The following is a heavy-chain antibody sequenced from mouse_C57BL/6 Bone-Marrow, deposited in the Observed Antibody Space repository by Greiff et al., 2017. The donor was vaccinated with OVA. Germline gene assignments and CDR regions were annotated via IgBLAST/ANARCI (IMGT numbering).Heavy chain of an antibody. V-gene: IGHV1-26*01. Sequence: EVQLQQSGPELVKPGASVKISCKASGYTFTDYYMNWVKQSHGKSLEWIGDINPNNGGTSYNQKFKGKATLTVDKSSSTAYMELRSLTSEDSAVYYCARDLTRCDYWGQGTTLTVSS. CDR3: ARDLTRCDY. CDR1: GYTFTDYY. D-gene: IGHD1-1*01. J-gene: IGHJ2*01. CDR2: INPNNGGT.